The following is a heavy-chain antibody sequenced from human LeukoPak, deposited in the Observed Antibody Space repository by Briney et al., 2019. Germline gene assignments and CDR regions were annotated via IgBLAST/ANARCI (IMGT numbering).Heavy chain of an antibody. CDR2: ISGSGGST. D-gene: IGHD6-13*01. J-gene: IGHJ4*02. V-gene: IGHV3-23*01. CDR3: AKDRFPRYSSSWYYFDY. Sequence: PGGSLRLSCAASGFTFSSYAMSWVRQAPGKGLEWVSAISGSGGSTYYADSVKGRFTISGDNSNNTLYLQMNSLRAEDTAVYYCAKDRFPRYSSSWYYFDYWGQGTLVTVSS. CDR1: GFTFSSYA.